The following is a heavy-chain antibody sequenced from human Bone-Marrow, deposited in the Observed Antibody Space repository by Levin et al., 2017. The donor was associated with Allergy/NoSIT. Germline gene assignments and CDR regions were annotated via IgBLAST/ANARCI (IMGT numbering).Heavy chain of an antibody. CDR2: ISSDGRTI. V-gene: IGHV3-74*01. CDR3: GRGGTTVTTIWI. J-gene: IGHJ4*02. Sequence: QAGGSLRLSCAASGFTFSSHWMHWVRQDAGKGLVWVSRISSDGRTIDYAESVKGRFTISRDNAKNTVYLQMNSLGADDTAVYYCGRGGTTVTTIWIWGQGTLVTVSS. D-gene: IGHD4-17*01. CDR1: GFTFSSHW.